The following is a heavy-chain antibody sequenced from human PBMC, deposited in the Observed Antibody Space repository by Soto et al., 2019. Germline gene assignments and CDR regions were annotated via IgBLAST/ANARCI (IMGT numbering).Heavy chain of an antibody. CDR1: GFTFSSYA. D-gene: IGHD3-3*01. CDR2: ISGSGGST. CDR3: AKERSRRLWSGSPYYYGMDV. Sequence: GGSLRLSCAASGFTFSSYAMSWVRQAPGKGLEWVSAISGSGGSTYYADSVKGRFTISRDNSKNTLYLQMNSLRAEDTAVYYCAKERSRRLWSGSPYYYGMDVWGQGTTVTVSS. V-gene: IGHV3-23*01. J-gene: IGHJ6*02.